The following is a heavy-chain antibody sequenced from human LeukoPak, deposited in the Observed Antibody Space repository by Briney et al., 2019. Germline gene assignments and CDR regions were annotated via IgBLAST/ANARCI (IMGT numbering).Heavy chain of an antibody. Sequence: PSQTLSLTCTVSGGSISSGSYYWGWIRQPPGKGLEWIASIFVSGTTYYNPSLKSRVTISVDTSKNQFSLKLTSVTAADTAVYYCARISRPADRTVGPYYMNVWGKGATVTVSS. CDR2: IFVSGTT. CDR1: GGSISSGSYY. D-gene: IGHD1-26*01. V-gene: IGHV4-39*01. CDR3: ARISRPADRTVGPYYMNV. J-gene: IGHJ6*03.